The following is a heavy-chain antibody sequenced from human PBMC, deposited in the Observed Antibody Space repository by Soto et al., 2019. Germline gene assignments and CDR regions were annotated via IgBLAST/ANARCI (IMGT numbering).Heavy chain of an antibody. V-gene: IGHV4-30-4*01. Sequence: SETLSLTCTVSGGSITSGDSYWSWIRQSAGKGLEWIGYIYFTGRTHYNPSLKSRVTTSLDTSKNQFSLKLSSVTAADTAVYYCARDFTDSSGPTLGMGVWGQGTTVTVSS. CDR3: ARDFTDSSGPTLGMGV. CDR1: GGSITSGDSY. J-gene: IGHJ6*02. CDR2: IYFTGRT. D-gene: IGHD6-19*01.